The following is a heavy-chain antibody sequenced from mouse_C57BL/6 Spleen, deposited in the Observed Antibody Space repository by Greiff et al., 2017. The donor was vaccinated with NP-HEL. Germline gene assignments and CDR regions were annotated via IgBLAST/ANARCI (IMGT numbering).Heavy chain of an antibody. D-gene: IGHD2-4*01. J-gene: IGHJ3*01. CDR1: GYSITSGYD. CDR3: ARGYDYTIAY. CDR2: ISYSGST. Sequence: EVKLVESGPGMVKPSQSLSLTCTVTGYSITSGYDWHWIRHFPGNKQEWMGYISYSGSTNYNPSLKSRISITHDTSKNHFFLKLNSVTTEDTATYYCARGYDYTIAYWGQGTLVTVSA. V-gene: IGHV3-1*01.